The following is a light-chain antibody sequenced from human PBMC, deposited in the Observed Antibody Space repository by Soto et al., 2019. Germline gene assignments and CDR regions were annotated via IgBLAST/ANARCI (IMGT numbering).Light chain of an antibody. CDR2: KAS. CDR1: QTISSW. Sequence: DIQTTQSPSTLSGSVGDRVTITCRASQTISSWLAWYQQKPGKAPKLLIYKASTLKSGVPSRFSGSGSGTEFTLTISSLQPDDFATYYCQQSYKTPHTFGQGTKLE. V-gene: IGKV1-5*03. J-gene: IGKJ2*01. CDR3: QQSYKTPHT.